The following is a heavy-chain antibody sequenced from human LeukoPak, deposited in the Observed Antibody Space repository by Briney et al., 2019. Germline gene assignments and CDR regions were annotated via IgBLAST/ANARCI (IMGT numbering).Heavy chain of an antibody. CDR1: GFIFSSYE. Sequence: GGSLRLSCAASGFIFSSYEMNWVRQAPGKGLEWVSYISSSGSTIYYADSVKGRFTISRDNAKNSLYLQMNTLRAEDTAVYYCAREIATEADYWGQGTMVTVSS. V-gene: IGHV3-48*03. CDR2: ISSSGSTI. J-gene: IGHJ4*02. CDR3: AREIATEADY. D-gene: IGHD5-24*01.